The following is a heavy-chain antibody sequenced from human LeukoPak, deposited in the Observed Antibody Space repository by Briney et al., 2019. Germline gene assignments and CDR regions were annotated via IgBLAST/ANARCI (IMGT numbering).Heavy chain of an antibody. CDR1: GFTFSGSA. D-gene: IGHD3-10*01. V-gene: IGHV3-23*01. CDR2: VSDSGGNT. J-gene: IGHJ4*02. Sequence: GGPLRLSCAASGFTFSGSAMSRVRQVPAKGLPLLSTVSDSGGNTYYADSVKGRFTISRDNPGNTLYLRLNSLEAEDTAVYYCAKSHSEAQRGYFDYWGQGTLVIVSS. CDR3: AKSHSEAQRGYFDY.